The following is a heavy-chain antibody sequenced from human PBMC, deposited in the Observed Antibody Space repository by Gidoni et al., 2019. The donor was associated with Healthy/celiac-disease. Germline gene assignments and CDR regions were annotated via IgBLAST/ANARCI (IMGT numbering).Heavy chain of an antibody. CDR2: IYTRGST. J-gene: IGHJ3*02. Sequence: QVQLQESGPGLVKPSATLSLTCTVSGGSISSYYWSWIRQPAGKGLEWIGRIYTRGSTNYNPSLKSRVTMSVDTSKNQFSLKLSSVTAADTAVYYCARDHPEVRGDGDFDIWGQGTMVTVSS. CDR1: GGSISSYY. V-gene: IGHV4-4*07. D-gene: IGHD3-10*01. CDR3: ARDHPEVRGDGDFDI.